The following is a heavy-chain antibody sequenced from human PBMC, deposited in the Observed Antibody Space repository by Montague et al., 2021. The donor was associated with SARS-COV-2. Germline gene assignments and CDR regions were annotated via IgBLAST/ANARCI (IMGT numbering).Heavy chain of an antibody. CDR2: IYYDGYT. CDR1: GGSISSGGYY. J-gene: IGHJ6*02. Sequence: TLSLTCTVSGGSISSGGYYWSWIRQHPGKGLEWIGYIYYDGYTYYNPSLKSRVTISVDTSKNQFYLNLSSVTAADTAGYYCARDAIGAAGGYGMDVWGQGTTVTVSS. CDR3: ARDAIGAAGGYGMDV. D-gene: IGHD2-2*01. V-gene: IGHV4-31*03.